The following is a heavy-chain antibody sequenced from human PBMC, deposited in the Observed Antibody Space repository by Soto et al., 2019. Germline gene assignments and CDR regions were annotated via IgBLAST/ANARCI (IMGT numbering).Heavy chain of an antibody. CDR1: GGSISGYY. Sequence: SETLSLTCPVSGGSISGYYWSWVRQPPGKGLEWIGYIYYSGTHNYNPSLKSRLTISVDTSKNQFSLELNSVTAADTAVYYCARVQMATLYFDYWGQGTLVTVSS. CDR3: ARVQMATLYFDY. D-gene: IGHD5-12*01. V-gene: IGHV4-59*01. CDR2: IYYSGTH. J-gene: IGHJ4*02.